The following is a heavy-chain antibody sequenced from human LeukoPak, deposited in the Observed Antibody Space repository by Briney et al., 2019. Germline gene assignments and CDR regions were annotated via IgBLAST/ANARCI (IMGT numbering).Heavy chain of an antibody. D-gene: IGHD5-24*01. J-gene: IGHJ5*02. CDR2: ISAYNGNT. Sequence: GASVKVSCKASGYTFTSYGISWVRQAPGQGLEWMGWISAYNGNTNYAQKLQGRVTMTIDTSTSTAYMELRSLRSDDTAVYYCARDNSVRDEAWWFNPWGQGTLVTVSS. CDR3: ARDNSVRDEAWWFNP. V-gene: IGHV1-18*01. CDR1: GYTFTSYG.